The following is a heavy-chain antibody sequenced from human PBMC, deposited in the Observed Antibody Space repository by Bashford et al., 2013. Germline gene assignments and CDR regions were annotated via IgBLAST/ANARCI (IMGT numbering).Heavy chain of an antibody. V-gene: IGHV3-23*01. CDR3: AQDRIAAWGISCFDF. CDR2: ISGGGGST. Sequence: GGPVRLSCAASGFTFSNLSMSWVRQAPGKGLEWVSTISGGGGSTYYADSVKGRFSISRDNSKSLMWLQMNSLRVEDTAIYYCAQDRIAAWGISCFDFWGQGTRSPSPQ. D-gene: IGHD2-21*01. CDR1: GFTFSNLS. J-gene: IGHJ4*02.